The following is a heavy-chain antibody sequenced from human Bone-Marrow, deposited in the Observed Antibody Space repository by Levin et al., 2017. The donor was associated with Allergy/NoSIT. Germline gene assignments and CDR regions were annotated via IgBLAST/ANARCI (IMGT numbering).Heavy chain of an antibody. CDR2: ISWNSGSI. V-gene: IGHV3-9*01. CDR1: GFTFDDYA. CDR3: AKARSMVRGAPVDY. Sequence: SLKISCAASGFTFDDYAMHWVRQAPGKGLEWVSGISWNSGSIGYADSVKGRFTISRDNAKNSLYLQMNSLRAEDTALYYCAKARSMVRGAPVDYWGQGTLVTVSS. J-gene: IGHJ4*02. D-gene: IGHD3-10*01.